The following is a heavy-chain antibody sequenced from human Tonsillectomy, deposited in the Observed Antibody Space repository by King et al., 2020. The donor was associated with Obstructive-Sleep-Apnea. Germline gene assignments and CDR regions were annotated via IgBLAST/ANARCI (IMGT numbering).Heavy chain of an antibody. CDR1: GFSFSTNGVG. D-gene: IGHD6-19*01. CDR2: IYWDDDT. CDR3: AMKEKGIEVGGTGVFDY. V-gene: IGHV2-5*02. J-gene: IGHJ4*02. Sequence: ITLKESGPTLVKPTQTLTLTCTFSGFSFSTNGVGVGWIRQPPGKALDWLALIYWDDDTRYSPSLKNRLTITGDTSKNQVVLTMTNMDPVDTATYYCAMKEKGIEVGGTGVFDYWGQGILVTVSS.